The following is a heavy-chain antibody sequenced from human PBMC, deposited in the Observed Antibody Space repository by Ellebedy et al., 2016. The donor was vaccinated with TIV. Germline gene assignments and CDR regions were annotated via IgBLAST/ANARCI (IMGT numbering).Heavy chain of an antibody. D-gene: IGHD3-10*01. CDR2: IVPMLRTA. CDR1: GAAFSSHA. J-gene: IGHJ5*02. V-gene: IGHV1-69*10. Sequence: SVKVSCKASGAAFSSHAVSWVRQAPGQGLEWMGGIVPMLRTANYAQKFQGRVTMTTDTSATTAYMELRSLKSDDTAVYYCARDMVQGMVARYVWFDHWGQGTQVTVSS. CDR3: ARDMVQGMVARYVWFDH.